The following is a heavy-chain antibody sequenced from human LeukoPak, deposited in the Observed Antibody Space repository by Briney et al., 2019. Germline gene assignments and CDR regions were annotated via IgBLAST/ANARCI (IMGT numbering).Heavy chain of an antibody. J-gene: IGHJ3*02. CDR3: ARVGHYYDSSGYYLYDAFDI. CDR1: GYTFTGYY. Sequence: ASVKVSCKASGYTFTGYYIHWVRQAPGQGLEWMGWINPKSGGANYAQKFQGRVTMTRDTSISTAYMELSRLRSDDTAVYYCARVGHYYDSSGYYLYDAFDIWGQGTMVIVSS. D-gene: IGHD3-22*01. V-gene: IGHV1-2*02. CDR2: INPKSGGA.